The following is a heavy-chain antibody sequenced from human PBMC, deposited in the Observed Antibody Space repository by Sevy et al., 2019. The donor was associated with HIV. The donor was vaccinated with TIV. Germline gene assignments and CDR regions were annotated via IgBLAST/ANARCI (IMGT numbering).Heavy chain of an antibody. V-gene: IGHV3-23*01. CDR3: AKRRVRSGLSGGGANFGMDV. J-gene: IGHJ6*02. CDR2: LIGGGSRT. D-gene: IGHD2-8*02. Sequence: GGSLRLSCAASGFPFSNYAMSWVRQAPGKGLEWVSTLIGGGSRTYYADSVTGRFIISRDNSRNTLYLQMHSLRAVDTAIYYCAKRRVRSGLSGGGANFGMDVCGRGTTVTVSS. CDR1: GFPFSNYA.